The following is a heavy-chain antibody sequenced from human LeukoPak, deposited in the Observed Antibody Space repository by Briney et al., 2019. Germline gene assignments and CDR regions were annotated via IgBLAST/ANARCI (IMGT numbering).Heavy chain of an antibody. Sequence: PGGSLRLSCAASGFTFSSYSMNWVRKAPGKGLEWVSSISSSSSYIYYADSVKGRFTISRDNAKNSLYLQMNSLRAEDTAVYYCARDFLLGTFDPWGQGTLVTVSS. V-gene: IGHV3-21*01. CDR1: GFTFSSYS. CDR2: ISSSSSYI. J-gene: IGHJ5*02. CDR3: ARDFLLGTFDP. D-gene: IGHD1-26*01.